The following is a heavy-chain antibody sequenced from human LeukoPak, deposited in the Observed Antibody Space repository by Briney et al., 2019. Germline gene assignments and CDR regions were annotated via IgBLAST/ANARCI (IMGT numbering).Heavy chain of an antibody. V-gene: IGHV3-21*01. CDR1: GFTFSSYS. J-gene: IGHJ4*02. D-gene: IGHD3-22*01. CDR2: ISSSSSYI. Sequence: GGSLRLSCAASGFTFSSYSMNWVRQAPGKGLEWVSSISSSSSYIYYADSVKGRFTISRDNAKNSLYLQMNSLRAEDTAVYYCARPGHDSSGYYLFDYWGQGTLVTVSS. CDR3: ARPGHDSSGYYLFDY.